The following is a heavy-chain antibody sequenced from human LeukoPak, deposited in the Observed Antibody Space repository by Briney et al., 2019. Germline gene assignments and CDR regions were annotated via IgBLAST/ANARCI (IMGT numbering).Heavy chain of an antibody. D-gene: IGHD3-10*01. CDR1: GGSISSTSYY. J-gene: IGHJ5*02. CDR2: IYYSGTT. V-gene: IGHV4-39*07. CDR3: ARAGPDYYGSARFDP. Sequence: PSETLSLTCTVSGGSISSTSYYWGWIRQPPGKGLEWIGSIYYSGTTYYNPSLKSRVTISVDTSKNQFSLKLSSVTAADTAVYYCARAGPDYYGSARFDPWGQGTLVTVSS.